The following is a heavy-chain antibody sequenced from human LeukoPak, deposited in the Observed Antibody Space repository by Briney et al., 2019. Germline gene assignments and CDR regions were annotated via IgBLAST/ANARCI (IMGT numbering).Heavy chain of an antibody. V-gene: IGHV4-31*03. CDR2: IYYSGST. CDR3: ARESILVVPFGDIRGAFDI. Sequence: SQTLSLTCTVSGGSISSGGYYWSWIRQHPGKGLEWIGYIYYSGSTYYNPSLKSRVTISVDTSKNQFSLKLSSVTAADTAVYYCARESILVVPFGDIRGAFDIRGQGTMVTVSS. D-gene: IGHD3-10*01. CDR1: GGSISSGGYY. J-gene: IGHJ3*02.